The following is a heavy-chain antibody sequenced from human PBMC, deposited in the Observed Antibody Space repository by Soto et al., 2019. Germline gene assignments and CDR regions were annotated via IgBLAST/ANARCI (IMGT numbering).Heavy chain of an antibody. D-gene: IGHD2-2*01. CDR2: INADGRDT. CDR3: ARVILQCTSTTCGMPQGAMDV. CDR1: GFPFGSYG. V-gene: IGHV3-74*01. J-gene: IGHJ6*02. Sequence: GGSLRLSCEASGFPFGSYGMHGVRQAPGKGRVWVSRINADGRDTDYADSGKGRFIISRDNAQKTVYLQMSDLKVDYTAVYYCARVILQCTSTTCGMPQGAMDVWGRGTTVTVSS.